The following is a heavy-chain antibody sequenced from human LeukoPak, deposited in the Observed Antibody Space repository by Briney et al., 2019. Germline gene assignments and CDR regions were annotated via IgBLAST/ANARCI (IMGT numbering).Heavy chain of an antibody. Sequence: GGSLRLSCAASGFTFAHYGVQWVRQAPGKGLEWVAAIAFDGRRKFYTNSVRGRFTISRDSGRKSVYLQMNSLTTDDTAFYFCAKELDTMFFDYWGQGALVTVSS. CDR1: GFTFAHYG. CDR2: IAFDGRRK. CDR3: AKELDTMFFDY. D-gene: IGHD3-10*02. J-gene: IGHJ4*02. V-gene: IGHV3-30*18.